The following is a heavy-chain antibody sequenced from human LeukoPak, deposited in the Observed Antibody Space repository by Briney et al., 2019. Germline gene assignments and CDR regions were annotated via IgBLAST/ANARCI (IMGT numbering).Heavy chain of an antibody. J-gene: IGHJ4*02. CDR2: IESDGSST. CDR3: TRDLLGIDY. V-gene: IGHV3-74*01. Sequence: GGSLRLSCAASGFIFSNYWMHWVRQAPGKGLMWVARIESDGSSTDYADSVKGRFTISRDNARNTLYLQMSSLRAEDTAVYYCTRDLLGIDYWGQGTLVTASS. D-gene: IGHD1-26*01. CDR1: GFIFSNYW.